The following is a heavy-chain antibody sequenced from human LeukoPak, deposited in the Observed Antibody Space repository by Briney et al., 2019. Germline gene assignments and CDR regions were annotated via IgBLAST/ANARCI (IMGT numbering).Heavy chain of an antibody. CDR3: ARDPSYDSSGYPNWFDP. V-gene: IGHV1-18*01. CDR2: ISAYNGNT. J-gene: IGHJ5*02. Sequence: ASVKVSCKASGYTFTSYGITWVRLAPGQGLEWMGWISAYNGNTNYAQMFQGRVIMTTDTSTNAAYMELRSLRADDTAMYYCARDPSYDSSGYPNWFDPWGQGTLVTVSS. D-gene: IGHD3-22*01. CDR1: GYTFTSYG.